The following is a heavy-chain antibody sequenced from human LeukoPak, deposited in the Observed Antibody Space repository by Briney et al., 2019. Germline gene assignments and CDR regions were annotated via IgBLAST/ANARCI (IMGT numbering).Heavy chain of an antibody. V-gene: IGHV3-53*01. D-gene: IGHD4-17*01. CDR2: IYSGGIS. Sequence: GGSLRLSCAASGFAVSNNYMGWARQAPGKGLEWVSLIYSGGISYYVDSVKGRFTISGDNSKNTLYLQMNSLRAEDTAVYYCARAPYGDYAGDYYYGMDVWGQGTTVTVSS. CDR3: ARAPYGDYAGDYYYGMDV. J-gene: IGHJ6*02. CDR1: GFAVSNNY.